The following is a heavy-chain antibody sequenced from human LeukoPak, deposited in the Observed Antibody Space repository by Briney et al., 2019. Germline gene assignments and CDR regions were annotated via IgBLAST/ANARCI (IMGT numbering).Heavy chain of an antibody. CDR2: ICTSTTIT. D-gene: IGHD1-1*01. CDR3: AADSRTTAGSY. J-gene: IGHJ4*02. V-gene: IGHV3-23*01. Sequence: GGSLRLSCVASGFTFSSYPMSWVRQAPGKGLEWVSIICTSTTITFYIDSVKGRFTISRDNAKNTVYLQMDSLRAEDTAVYYCAADSRTTAGSYWAQGTLVTVSS. CDR1: GFTFSSYP.